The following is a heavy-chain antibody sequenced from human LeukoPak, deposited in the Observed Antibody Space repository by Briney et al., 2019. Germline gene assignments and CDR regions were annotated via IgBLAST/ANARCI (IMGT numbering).Heavy chain of an antibody. J-gene: IGHJ4*02. CDR2: INPKSGGT. D-gene: IGHD3-3*01. CDR3: ARVDDGSGYRHIDY. V-gene: IGHV1-2*02. Sequence: ASVNVSCKASGYTFTGRYLHWVRQAPGQGLEYMGWINPKSGGTNYAQNFQGRVTVTRDTSINTAYMELSRLTSDDTAIYYCARVDDGSGYRHIDYWGQGTLVTVSS. CDR1: GYTFTGRY.